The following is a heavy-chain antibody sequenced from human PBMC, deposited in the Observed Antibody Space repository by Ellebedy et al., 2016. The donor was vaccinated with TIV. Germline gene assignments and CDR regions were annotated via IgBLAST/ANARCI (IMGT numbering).Heavy chain of an antibody. Sequence: MPSETLSLTCAVYGGSFSGYYWSWIRQPPGTGLEWIGEITPSGSTNYNPSLKSRVTITVDTTKNQFSLKLSPVTAADKAVFYCERAHGRDLTGYDKRQYGMDVWGQGTTVTVSS. V-gene: IGHV4-34*01. D-gene: IGHD3-9*01. J-gene: IGHJ6*02. CDR1: GGSFSGYY. CDR3: ERAHGRDLTGYDKRQYGMDV. CDR2: ITPSGST.